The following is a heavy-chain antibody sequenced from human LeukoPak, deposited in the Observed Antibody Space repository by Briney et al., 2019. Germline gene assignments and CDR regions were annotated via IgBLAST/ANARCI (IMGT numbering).Heavy chain of an antibody. J-gene: IGHJ6*04. CDR1: GFTFSSYA. D-gene: IGHD3-10*01. CDR2: ISGSGGST. V-gene: IGHV3-23*01. CDR3: AKDRFGHYYGSGSATDV. Sequence: GGSLRLSCAASGFTFSSYAMSWVRQAPGKGLEWVSAISGSGGSTYYADSVKGRFTISRDNSKNTLYLQMNSLRAEDTAVYYCAKDRFGHYYGSGSATDVWGKGTTVTVSS.